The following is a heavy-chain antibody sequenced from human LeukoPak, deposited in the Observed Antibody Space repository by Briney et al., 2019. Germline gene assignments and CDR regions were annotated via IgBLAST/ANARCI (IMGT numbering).Heavy chain of an antibody. Sequence: ASVKVSCKASGYTFTSYGISWVRQVPGQGLEWMGWTGVYSGKTKYGQKFQDRVTMTTDTSTTTAYIELRDLRSDDTAVYFCAREEFCSTSSCYHNWFDPWGQGTLVTVSS. CDR3: AREEFCSTSSCYHNWFDP. J-gene: IGHJ5*02. V-gene: IGHV1-18*01. CDR1: GYTFTSYG. CDR2: TGVYSGKT. D-gene: IGHD6-13*01.